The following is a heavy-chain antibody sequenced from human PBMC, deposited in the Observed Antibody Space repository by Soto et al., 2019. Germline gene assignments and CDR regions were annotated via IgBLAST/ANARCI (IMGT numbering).Heavy chain of an antibody. J-gene: IGHJ5*02. CDR1: GDSFSVYY. CDR2: INQSGIT. V-gene: IGHV4-34*01. Sequence: SETLSLTCAVYGDSFSVYYWSWIRQPPSKGLEWIGEINQSGITNYNPSLKSRVTISVDTSKNQFSLKLNSVTAADTAVYYCARESRITMVRGVTNWFDPWGQGTQVTVSS. D-gene: IGHD3-10*01. CDR3: ARESRITMVRGVTNWFDP.